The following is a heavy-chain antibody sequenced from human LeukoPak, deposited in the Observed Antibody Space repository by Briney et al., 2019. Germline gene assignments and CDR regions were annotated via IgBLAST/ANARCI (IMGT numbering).Heavy chain of an antibody. CDR1: GFTFSNAT. V-gene: IGHV3-15*01. CDR3: TTDPAYDSSRDYGRVELDC. D-gene: IGHD3-22*01. Sequence: GGSLSLSLAASGFTFSNATMNGIRQAPGKGLEWVGRIKSKTDGGTTDYAAPVKSRFSISRDEGKKTLYLQMNSLKSEDTGVYYWTTDPAYDSSRDYGRVELDCWG. J-gene: IGHJ6*01. CDR2: IKSKTDGGTT.